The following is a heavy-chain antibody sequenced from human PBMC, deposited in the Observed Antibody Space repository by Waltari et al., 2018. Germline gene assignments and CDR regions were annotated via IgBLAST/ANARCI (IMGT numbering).Heavy chain of an antibody. V-gene: IGHV1-69*04. CDR3: ARRTSYYYDSSGLPFDY. CDR1: GGTFSSYA. D-gene: IGHD3-22*01. Sequence: QVQLVQSGAEVKKPGSSVKVSCKASGGTFSSYAISWVRQAPGQGLEWMGGIIPILGIANYAQKFQGRVTITADESTSTAYMELSSLRSEDTAVYYCARRTSYYYDSSGLPFDYWGQGTLVTVSS. J-gene: IGHJ4*02. CDR2: IIPILGIA.